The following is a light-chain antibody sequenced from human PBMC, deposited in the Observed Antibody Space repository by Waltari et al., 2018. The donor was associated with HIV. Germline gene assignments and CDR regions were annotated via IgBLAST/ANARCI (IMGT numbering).Light chain of an antibody. CDR1: SSDVGAYKY. V-gene: IGLV2-14*01. CDR2: EVS. Sequence: QPALTQPASLSGSPGQSISVSCTGTSSDVGAYKYVSWYQHHPGKAPKLMLYEVSARPAPGSNRFSGSKSGTTASLTISGLRAEDESDYYCSSYSSRSVLVFGGGTNLTVL. J-gene: IGLJ2*01. CDR3: SSYSSRSVLV.